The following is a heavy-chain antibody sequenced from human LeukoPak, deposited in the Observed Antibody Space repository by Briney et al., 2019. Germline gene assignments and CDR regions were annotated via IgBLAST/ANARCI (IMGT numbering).Heavy chain of an antibody. J-gene: IGHJ4*02. CDR2: VYSGGST. CDR1: GFTVSGNY. D-gene: IGHD2-2*01. Sequence: GGSLRLSCAASGFTVSGNYMSWVRQAPGKGLEWVSVVYSGGSTYYAGSVKGRFTISRDNSKNTLSLQMNSLRAEDTAMYYCAGEVTVPGIFDYWGQGTLVTVSS. CDR3: AGEVTVPGIFDY. V-gene: IGHV3-53*01.